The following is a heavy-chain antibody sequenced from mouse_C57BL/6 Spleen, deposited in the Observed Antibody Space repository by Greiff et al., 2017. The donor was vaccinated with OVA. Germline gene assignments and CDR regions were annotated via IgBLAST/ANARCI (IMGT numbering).Heavy chain of an antibody. V-gene: IGHV1-81*01. J-gene: IGHJ2*01. D-gene: IGHD1-1*02. CDR3: ARDGGSYADD. CDR1: GYTFTSYG. CDR2: IYPRSGNT. Sequence: QVQLQQSGAELARPGASVKLSCKASGYTFTSYGISWVKQRTGQGLEWIGEIYPRSGNTYYNEKFKGKATLTADKSSSTAYMELRSLTSEDSAVYFCARDGGSYADDWGQGTTLTVSS.